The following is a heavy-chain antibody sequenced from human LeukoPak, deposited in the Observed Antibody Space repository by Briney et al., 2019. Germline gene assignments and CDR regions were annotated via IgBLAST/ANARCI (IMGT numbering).Heavy chain of an antibody. CDR1: GGSISSGGYS. Sequence: SETLSLTCTVSGGSISSGGYSWSWIRQPPGKGLEWIGYIYHSGSTYYNPSLKSRVTISVDRSKNQFSLKLSSVTAADTAVYYCARGIAARPAPDYWGQGTLVTVSS. CDR3: ARGIAARPAPDY. V-gene: IGHV4-30-2*01. D-gene: IGHD6-6*01. CDR2: IYHSGST. J-gene: IGHJ4*02.